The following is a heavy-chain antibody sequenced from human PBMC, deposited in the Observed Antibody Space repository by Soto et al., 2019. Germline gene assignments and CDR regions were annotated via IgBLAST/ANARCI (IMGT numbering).Heavy chain of an antibody. D-gene: IGHD2-8*02. J-gene: IGHJ4*02. Sequence: ASVKVSCKTSGYTFSNYDFSWVRQAPGQGLEWMGWISNKNGVTNYAEKFRDRVTMTTDTSTNTIYMELRSLRSDDTAVYFCARERLNTGWYGFDHWGQGTQVTVSS. CDR1: GYTFSNYD. V-gene: IGHV1-18*04. CDR3: ARERLNTGWYGFDH. CDR2: ISNKNGVT.